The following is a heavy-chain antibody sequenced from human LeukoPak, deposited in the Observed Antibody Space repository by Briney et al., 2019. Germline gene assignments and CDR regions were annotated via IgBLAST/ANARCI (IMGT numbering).Heavy chain of an antibody. CDR2: IDTSGST. CDR3: ARHRRDGYNLGYFDY. J-gene: IGHJ4*02. D-gene: IGHD5-24*01. V-gene: IGHV4-61*02. CDR1: GGSISSGSYY. Sequence: SETLSLTCTVSGGSISSGSYYWSWIRQPAGKGLEWIGRIDTSGSTNYNPSLRSRVTISLDTSKNLFSLTLSSVTAADTAVYYCARHRRDGYNLGYFDYWGQGTLVTVSS.